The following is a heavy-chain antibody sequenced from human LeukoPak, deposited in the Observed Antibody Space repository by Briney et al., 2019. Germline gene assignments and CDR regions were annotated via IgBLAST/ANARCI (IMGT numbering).Heavy chain of an antibody. Sequence: GGSLRLSCAASGFTFSSYSMNWVRQAPGKGLEWVSYISSSSSTIYYADSVKGRFTISRDNAKNSLYLQMNSLRAEDTAVYYCASSGSYRFDYWGQGTLVTVSS. CDR1: GFTFSSYS. V-gene: IGHV3-48*01. CDR3: ASSGSYRFDY. J-gene: IGHJ4*02. CDR2: ISSSSSTI. D-gene: IGHD1-26*01.